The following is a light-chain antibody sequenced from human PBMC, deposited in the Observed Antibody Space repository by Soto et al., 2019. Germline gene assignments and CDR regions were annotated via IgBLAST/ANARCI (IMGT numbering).Light chain of an antibody. CDR1: NTDVGGYDR. CDR2: KVS. CDR3: TSPTPGSLYV. V-gene: IGLV2-14*01. Sequence: QSVLTQPASVSGSPGQSITISCIGTNTDVGGYDRVSWYQQYPGRVPKLLIYKVSDRPSGISNRFSGSKSGNTASLTISGLQAEDEADYFCTSPTPGSLYVFGSGTKLTVL. J-gene: IGLJ1*01.